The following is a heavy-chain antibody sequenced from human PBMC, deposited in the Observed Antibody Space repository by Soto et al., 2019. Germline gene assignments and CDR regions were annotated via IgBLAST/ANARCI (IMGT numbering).Heavy chain of an antibody. CDR3: AREIRVTIFGVVWPTFDY. CDR1: GFTFSSYS. J-gene: IGHJ4*02. D-gene: IGHD3-3*01. V-gene: IGHV3-48*01. CDR2: ISSSSSTI. Sequence: EVQLVESGGGLVQPGGSLRLSCAASGFTFSSYSMNWVRQAPGKGLEWVSYISSSSSTIYYADSVKGRFTISRDNAKNSLYLQMNSLRAEDTAVYYCAREIRVTIFGVVWPTFDYWGQGTLVTVSS.